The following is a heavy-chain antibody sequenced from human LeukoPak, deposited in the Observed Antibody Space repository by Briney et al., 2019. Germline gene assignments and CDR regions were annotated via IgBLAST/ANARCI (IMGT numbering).Heavy chain of an antibody. D-gene: IGHD3-9*01. CDR3: AKADYDILTGYYSYYYYYMDA. J-gene: IGHJ6*03. CDR1: GFTFSSYA. CDR2: IGGSGGRT. V-gene: IGHV3-23*01. Sequence: SGGSLRLSCAASGFTFSSYAMSWVRQAPGKGLEWVSLIGGSGGRTYYADSVKGRFTISRDNSKNTLFLQMNSLRAEDTAVYFCAKADYDILTGYYSYYYYYMDAWGKGTTVTVSS.